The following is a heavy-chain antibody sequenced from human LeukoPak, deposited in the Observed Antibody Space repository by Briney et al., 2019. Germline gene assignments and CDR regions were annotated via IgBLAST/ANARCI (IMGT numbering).Heavy chain of an antibody. J-gene: IGHJ4*02. CDR3: AKDPSPFFGVVIHFDY. V-gene: IGHV3-23*01. CDR1: GFTFSSYA. CDR2: ISGSGGST. Sequence: PGGSLRLSCAASGFTFSSYAMSWVRQAPGKGLEWVSAISGSGGSTYYADSVKGRFTISRDNSKNTLYLQMNSLRAEDTAVYYCAKDPSPFFGVVIHFDYWGQGTLVTVSS. D-gene: IGHD3-3*01.